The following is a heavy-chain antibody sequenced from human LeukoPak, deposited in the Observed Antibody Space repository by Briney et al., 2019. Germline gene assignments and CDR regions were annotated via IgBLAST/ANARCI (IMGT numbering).Heavy chain of an antibody. Sequence: SETLSLTRSVSGGSVSSYYWNWIGQPPGKGLEWIGFFYHSGGTHYNPSLKSRVTISLDTSKSQASLNLNSVTAPDTAVYYCARGYSSGWDGRVDFDPCGQGTLVTVSA. CDR3: ARGYSSGWDGRVDFDP. CDR1: GGSVSSYY. V-gene: IGHV4-59*02. CDR2: FYHSGGT. J-gene: IGHJ5*02. D-gene: IGHD6-19*01.